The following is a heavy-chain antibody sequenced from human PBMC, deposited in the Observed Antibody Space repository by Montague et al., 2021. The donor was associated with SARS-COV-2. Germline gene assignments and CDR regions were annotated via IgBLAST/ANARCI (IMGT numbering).Heavy chain of an antibody. Sequence: TLSLTCTVSGGSINSSYWSWIRPPPGRGLEWIGYIYYRGSTNYNPSLETRVTLSVDPSKNQFSLKLSSVTAADTAVYYCAREGRWNWFDPWGQGTLVIVSS. D-gene: IGHD5-24*01. CDR2: IYYRGST. J-gene: IGHJ5*02. CDR1: GGSINSSY. V-gene: IGHV4-59*01. CDR3: AREGRWNWFDP.